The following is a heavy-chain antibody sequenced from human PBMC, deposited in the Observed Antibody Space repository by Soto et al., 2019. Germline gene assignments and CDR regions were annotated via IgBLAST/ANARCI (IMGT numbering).Heavy chain of an antibody. CDR3: AGGDPIVVVPAADDY. J-gene: IGHJ4*02. Sequence: GASAKVSCTASGYTFTSYALHWVRQAPGQRLEWVGWINAGNGNTRYSQKFQGRVTITRDTSASTAYMELSSLRTEDTAVYYSAGGDPIVVVPAADDYWGRGTLVTVSS. V-gene: IGHV1-3*01. CDR2: INAGNGNT. CDR1: GYTFTSYA. D-gene: IGHD2-2*01.